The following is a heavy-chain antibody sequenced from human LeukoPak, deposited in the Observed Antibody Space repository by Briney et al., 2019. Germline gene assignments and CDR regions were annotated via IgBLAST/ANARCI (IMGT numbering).Heavy chain of an antibody. CDR3: ARAGLLWFGELLSHLDY. D-gene: IGHD3-10*01. CDR1: GYTFTSYG. V-gene: IGHV1-18*01. Sequence: ASVKVSCKASGYTFTSYGISWVRQAPGQGLEWMGWISAYNGNTNYAQKLQGRVTMTTDTSTSTAYMELSSLRSEDTAVYYCARAGLLWFGELLSHLDYWGQGTLVTVSS. CDR2: ISAYNGNT. J-gene: IGHJ4*02.